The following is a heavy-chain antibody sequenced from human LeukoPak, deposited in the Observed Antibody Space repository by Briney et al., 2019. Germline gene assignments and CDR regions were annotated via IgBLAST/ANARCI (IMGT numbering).Heavy chain of an antibody. Sequence: TSETLSLTCAVYGGSFSGYYWGWIRQPPGKGLEWIGSIYYSGSTYYNPSLKSRVTISVDTSKNQFSLKLSSVTAADTAVYYCAKPYYDFWSGLTSDDYWGQGTLVTVSS. D-gene: IGHD3-3*01. CDR3: AKPYYDFWSGLTSDDY. J-gene: IGHJ4*02. CDR1: GGSFSGYY. CDR2: IYYSGST. V-gene: IGHV4-39*01.